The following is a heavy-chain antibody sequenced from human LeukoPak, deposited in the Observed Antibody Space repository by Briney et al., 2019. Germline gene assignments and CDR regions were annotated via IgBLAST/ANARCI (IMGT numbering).Heavy chain of an antibody. J-gene: IGHJ3*02. Sequence: GASVKVSCKASGYTFSSYYIHWVRQAPGQGLEWMGIIYPSGGSTSYAQKFQGRVTMTRDMSTSTVYMELSSLRSEDTAMYYCAKVSLNMVNDAFDIWGQGTMVSVSS. CDR1: GYTFSSYY. V-gene: IGHV1-46*01. D-gene: IGHD4/OR15-4a*01. CDR2: IYPSGGST. CDR3: AKVSLNMVNDAFDI.